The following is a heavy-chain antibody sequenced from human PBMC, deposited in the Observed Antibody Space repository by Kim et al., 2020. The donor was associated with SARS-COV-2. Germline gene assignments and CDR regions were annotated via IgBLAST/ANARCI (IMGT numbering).Heavy chain of an antibody. V-gene: IGHV4-39*07. J-gene: IGHJ4*02. CDR1: GCSISSSSYY. CDR2: IYYSGST. D-gene: IGHD3-10*01. Sequence: SETLSLTCTVSGCSISSSSYYWGWIRQPPGKGLEWIGSIYYSGSTSYNPSLKSRVTISVDTSKNQFSLKLSSVTAADTAVYYCARGSTMCRGYFDYWGQG. CDR3: ARGSTMCRGYFDY.